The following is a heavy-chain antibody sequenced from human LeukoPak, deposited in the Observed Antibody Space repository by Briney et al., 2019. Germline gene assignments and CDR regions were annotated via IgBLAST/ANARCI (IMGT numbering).Heavy chain of an antibody. D-gene: IGHD3-22*01. CDR3: ATIYDSSGYYLDY. CDR1: GGSISSSSYY. V-gene: IGHV4-39*01. Sequence: SETLSLTCTVSGGSISSSSYYWGWIRQPPGKGLEWIGSIYYSGSTYYNPSLKSRVTISVDTSKNQFSLKLSSVTAADTAVYCCATIYDSSGYYLDYWGQGTLVTVSS. J-gene: IGHJ4*02. CDR2: IYYSGST.